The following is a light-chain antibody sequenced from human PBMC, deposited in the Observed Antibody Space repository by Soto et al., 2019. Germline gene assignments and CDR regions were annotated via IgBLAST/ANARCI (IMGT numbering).Light chain of an antibody. CDR1: QSVSGD. CDR2: GAT. V-gene: IGKV3-15*01. CDR3: QQYKKWPLT. Sequence: IVMTQSPVTLSVSPGQRATLSCRASQSVSGDFAWYQQKAGQPPKLLIYGATTRATGIPARFSGSGSGTXXXXXXXXXXXXDFAVYYCQQYKKWPLTFGGGTTVEN. J-gene: IGKJ4*01.